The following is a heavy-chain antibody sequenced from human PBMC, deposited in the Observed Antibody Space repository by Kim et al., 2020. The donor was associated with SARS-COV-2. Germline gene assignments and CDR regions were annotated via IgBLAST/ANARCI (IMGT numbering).Heavy chain of an antibody. D-gene: IGHD1-26*01. V-gene: IGHV6-1*01. CDR3: ARDAPVGSHFDY. J-gene: IGHJ4*02. Sequence: HYAESIKNRKTISPDTSKNQFSLQLNSVPPEDTAVYYCARDAPVGSHFDYWGQGTLVTVSS.